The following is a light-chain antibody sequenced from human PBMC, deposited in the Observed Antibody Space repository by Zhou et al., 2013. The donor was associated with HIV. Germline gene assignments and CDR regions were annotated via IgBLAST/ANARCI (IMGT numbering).Light chain of an antibody. CDR3: QQYKIYPLT. V-gene: IGKV1-39*01. CDR2: EAS. CDR1: QNINTY. J-gene: IGKJ4*01. Sequence: DIQMTQSPSSLSASVGDRVTITCRASQNINTYLNWYQQKPGRAPKVLIYEASNLQSGVPSRFSGSGSVTDFTLTISNLQPEDIATYYCQQYKIYPLTFGGGTKVEIK.